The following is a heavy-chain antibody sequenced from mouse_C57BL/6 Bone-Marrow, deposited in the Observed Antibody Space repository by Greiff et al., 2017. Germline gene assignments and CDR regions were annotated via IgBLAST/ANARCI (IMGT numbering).Heavy chain of an antibody. V-gene: IGHV1-81*01. CDR3: ARWGSHWYFDV. CDR2: IYPRSGNT. D-gene: IGHD1-1*02. CDR1: GYTFTSYG. J-gene: IGHJ1*03. Sequence: QVQLQQSGAELARPGASVKLSCKASGYTFTSYGISWVKQRTGQGLEWIGEIYPRSGNTYYNEKFKGKDTLTADKSSSTAYMELRSLTSEDSAVYFCARWGSHWYFDVWGTGTTVTVSS.